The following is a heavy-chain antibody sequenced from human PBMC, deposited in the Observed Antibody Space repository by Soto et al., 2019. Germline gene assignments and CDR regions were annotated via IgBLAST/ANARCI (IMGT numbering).Heavy chain of an antibody. J-gene: IGHJ4*02. CDR1: GGTFSSYT. Sequence: SVKVSCKASGGTFSSYTISWVRQAPGQGLEWMGRIIPILGIANYAQKFQGRVTITADKSTSTAYMELSSLRSEDTAVYYCARKDYYDSSGYRRDFDYWGQGTLVTVSS. CDR3: ARKDYYDSSGYRRDFDY. CDR2: IIPILGIA. D-gene: IGHD3-22*01. V-gene: IGHV1-69*02.